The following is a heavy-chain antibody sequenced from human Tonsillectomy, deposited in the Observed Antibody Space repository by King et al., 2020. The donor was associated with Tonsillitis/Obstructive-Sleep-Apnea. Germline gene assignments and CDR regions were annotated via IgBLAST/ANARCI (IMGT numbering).Heavy chain of an antibody. J-gene: IGHJ6*03. V-gene: IGHV4-59*08. Sequence: QLQESGPGLVKPSETLSLTCTVSGDSISSYYWSWIRQPPGKGLEWIAYIYYSGSTNYSPSLKSRVTISVDASKNQFSLKLSSVTAADTAVYYCARHDVRYYMDVWGKGTTVTVSS. CDR2: IYYSGST. CDR3: ARHDVRYYMDV. D-gene: IGHD6-6*01. CDR1: GDSISSYY.